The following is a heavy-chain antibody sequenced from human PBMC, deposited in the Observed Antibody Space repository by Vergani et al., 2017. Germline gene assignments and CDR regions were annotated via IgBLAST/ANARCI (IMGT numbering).Heavy chain of an antibody. CDR3: ARARYNWNYFYYYMDV. Sequence: QVQLQQWGAGLLKPSETLSLTCAVYGGSFSGYYWSWIRQPAGKGLEWIGRIYTSGSTNYNPSLKSRVTISVDTSKNQFSLKLSSVTAADTAVYYCARARYNWNYFYYYMDVWGKGTTVTVSS. CDR2: IYTSGST. CDR1: GGSFSGYY. D-gene: IGHD1-20*01. J-gene: IGHJ6*03. V-gene: IGHV4-59*10.